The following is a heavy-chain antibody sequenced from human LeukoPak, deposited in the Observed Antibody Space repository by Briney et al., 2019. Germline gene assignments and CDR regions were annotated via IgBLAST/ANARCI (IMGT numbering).Heavy chain of an antibody. CDR2: IYYSGST. D-gene: IGHD3-3*01. Sequence: SETLSLTCTVSGGSISSSYYYWGWIRQPPGKGLEWIGSIYYSGSTYYNPSLKSRVTISVDTSKNQFSLKLRSVTAADTAVYYCAKVRSPWSGYYTGSYYYYGMDVWGQGTTVTVSS. CDR1: GGSISSSYYY. CDR3: AKVRSPWSGYYTGSYYYYGMDV. V-gene: IGHV4-39*01. J-gene: IGHJ6*02.